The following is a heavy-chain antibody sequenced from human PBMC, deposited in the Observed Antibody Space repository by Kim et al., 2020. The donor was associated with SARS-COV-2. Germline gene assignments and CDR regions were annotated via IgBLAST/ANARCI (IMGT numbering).Heavy chain of an antibody. D-gene: IGHD3-3*01. V-gene: IGHV1-18*01. J-gene: IGHJ4*02. CDR1: GYIFTNYG. CDR2: IRAYKGTT. CDR3: ARDPSNYDFWSGYLVDY. Sequence: ASVKVSCKTSGYIFTNYGISWVRQAPGQGLEWMGWIRAYKGTTNYAQNLQGRLTMTTDTSTSTAYMELRSLRSDDTAVYFCARDPSNYDFWSGYLVDYWGQGALVSVSS.